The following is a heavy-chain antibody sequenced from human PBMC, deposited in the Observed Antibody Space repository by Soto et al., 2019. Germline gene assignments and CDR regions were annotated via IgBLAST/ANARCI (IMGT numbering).Heavy chain of an antibody. V-gene: IGHV3-30*18. CDR1: GFTFSSYG. Sequence: GGSLRLSCAASGFTFSSYGMHWVRQAPGKGLEWVAVISYDGSNKYYADSVKGRFTISRDNSKNTLYLQMNSLRAEDTAVYYCAKDRSRMTAIPYYFDYWGQGTLVTV. D-gene: IGHD2-21*02. CDR2: ISYDGSNK. CDR3: AKDRSRMTAIPYYFDY. J-gene: IGHJ4*02.